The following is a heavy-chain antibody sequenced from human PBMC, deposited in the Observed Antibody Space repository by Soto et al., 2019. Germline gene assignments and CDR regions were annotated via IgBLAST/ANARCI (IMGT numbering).Heavy chain of an antibody. CDR3: ATSCYPHA. CDR1: G. D-gene: IGHD3-16*02. CDR2: ISYDGSNK. Sequence: GRHWVRKDPGKGLEWVAVISYDGSNKYYADSAKGRFTISRDNSKNTLYLQMNSLGAEDTDVYYCATSCYPHAWGQGTTVT. V-gene: IGHV3-33*05. J-gene: IGHJ6*02.